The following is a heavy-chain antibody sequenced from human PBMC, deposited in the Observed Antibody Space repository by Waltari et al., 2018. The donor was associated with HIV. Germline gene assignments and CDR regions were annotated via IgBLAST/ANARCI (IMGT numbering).Heavy chain of an antibody. CDR2: ISYDGSNK. Sequence: QVQLVESGGGVVQPGRSLRLSCAASGFTFSSYAMHWVRQAPGKGLEWVAVISYDGSNKYYADSVKGRFTISRDNSKNTLYLQMNSLRAEDTAVYYCARDPPTYYYDSSGLGGILDYWGQGTLVTVSS. CDR1: GFTFSSYA. V-gene: IGHV3-30*04. CDR3: ARDPPTYYYDSSGLGGILDY. D-gene: IGHD3-22*01. J-gene: IGHJ4*02.